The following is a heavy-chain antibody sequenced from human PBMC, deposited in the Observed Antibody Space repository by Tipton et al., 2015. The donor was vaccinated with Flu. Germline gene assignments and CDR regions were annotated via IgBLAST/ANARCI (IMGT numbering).Heavy chain of an antibody. Sequence: TLSLTCTVSGGSISSVTYYWGWIRQPPGKGLEWIGNIYYSGNTYSNPSLKSRVTMSVDRSKNQMSLRLNSVTAADTAVYYCARDFHPTSNWFDPWGQGTLVTVSS. CDR1: GGSISSVTYY. CDR2: IYYSGNT. V-gene: IGHV4-39*07. J-gene: IGHJ5*02. CDR3: ARDFHPTSNWFDP.